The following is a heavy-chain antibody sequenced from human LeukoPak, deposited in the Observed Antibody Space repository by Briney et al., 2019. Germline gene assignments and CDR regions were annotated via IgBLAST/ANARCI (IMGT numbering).Heavy chain of an antibody. V-gene: IGHV1-2*02. CDR3: ARDFGGMIYMDV. Sequence: ASVKVSCKASGYTFTGYYMHWVRQAPGQGLEWMGWINPNSGGTNYAQKFQGRVTMTRDTSISTAYMELSRLRSDDTAVYYCARDFGGMIYMDVWGKGTTVTVSS. CDR1: GYTFTGYY. D-gene: IGHD3-16*01. J-gene: IGHJ6*03. CDR2: INPNSGGT.